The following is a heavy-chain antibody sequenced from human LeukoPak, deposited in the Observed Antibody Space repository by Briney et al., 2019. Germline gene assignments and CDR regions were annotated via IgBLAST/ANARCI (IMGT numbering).Heavy chain of an antibody. CDR3: AKISSVVVAAEIDY. CDR1: GFTFSSYA. D-gene: IGHD2-15*01. Sequence: GGSLRLSCAASGFTFSSYAMSWVRQAPGKGLEWVSAISGSGTGTYYADSVKGRFAIFRDNSKNTLYVQMNSLRAEDTAVYYCAKISSVVVAAEIDYWGQGTLVTVSS. J-gene: IGHJ4*02. V-gene: IGHV3-23*01. CDR2: ISGSGTGT.